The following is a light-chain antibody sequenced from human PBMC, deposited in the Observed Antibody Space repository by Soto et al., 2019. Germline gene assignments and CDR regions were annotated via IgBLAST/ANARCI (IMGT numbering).Light chain of an antibody. Sequence: PGDRATLSCRPSQSVADKLAWYQQKPGQAPRLLIYGASTRATGIPARFSGSGSGTEFTLTISSLQTEDFAIYYCQQYNNWPLTLGGGTKVEIK. J-gene: IGKJ4*01. CDR1: QSVADK. CDR2: GAS. V-gene: IGKV3-15*01. CDR3: QQYNNWPLT.